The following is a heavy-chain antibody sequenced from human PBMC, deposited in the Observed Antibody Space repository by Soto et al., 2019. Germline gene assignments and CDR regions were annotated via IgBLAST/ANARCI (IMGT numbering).Heavy chain of an antibody. CDR3: ARELEEYSSSPPRYYYYGMDV. Sequence: VASVKVSCKASGYTFTSYAMHWVRQAPGQRLEWMGWINAGNGNTKYSQKFQGRVTITRDTSASTAYMELSSLRSEDTAVYYCARELEEYSSSPPRYYYYGMDVWGQGTTVTVSS. CDR2: INAGNGNT. V-gene: IGHV1-3*01. D-gene: IGHD6-13*01. CDR1: GYTFTSYA. J-gene: IGHJ6*02.